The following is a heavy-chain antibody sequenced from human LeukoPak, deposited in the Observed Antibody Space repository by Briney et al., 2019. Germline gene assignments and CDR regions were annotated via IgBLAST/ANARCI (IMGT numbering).Heavy chain of an antibody. CDR1: GGSFSGYY. CDR2: INRSGST. Sequence: SETLSLTCAVYGGSFSGYYWSWIRQPPGKGLEWIGEINRSGSTNYSPSLKSRVTISVDTSKNQFSLKLSSVTAADTAVYYCARRRLEILWGSYRYPPYYFDYWGQGTLVTVSS. CDR3: ARRRLEILWGSYRYPPYYFDY. J-gene: IGHJ4*02. D-gene: IGHD3-16*02. V-gene: IGHV4-34*01.